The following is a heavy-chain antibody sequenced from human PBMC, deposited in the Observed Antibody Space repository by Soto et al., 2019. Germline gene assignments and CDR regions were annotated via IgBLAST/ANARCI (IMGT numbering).Heavy chain of an antibody. CDR1: GGSISSGDYY. D-gene: IGHD3-22*01. CDR3: ARATPYLYDSSGYYDLFDY. Sequence: SETLSLTCTVSGGSISSGDYYWSWIRQPPGKGLEWIGYIYYSGSTYYNPSLKSRVTISVDTSKNQFSLKLSSVTAADTAVYYCARATPYLYDSSGYYDLFDYWGQGTLVTVSS. CDR2: IYYSGST. J-gene: IGHJ4*02. V-gene: IGHV4-30-4*01.